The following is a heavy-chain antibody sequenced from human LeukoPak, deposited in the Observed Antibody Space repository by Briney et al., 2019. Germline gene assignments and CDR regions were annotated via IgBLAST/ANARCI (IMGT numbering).Heavy chain of an antibody. CDR3: ARGTLYSGWSYYFDY. CDR1: GGSISSSSYY. Sequence: SETLSLTCTVSGGSISSSSYYWGWIRQPPGKGLEWIGSIYYSGSTYYNPSLKSRVTISVDTSKNQFSLRLSSVTAADTAMYYCARGTLYSGWSYYFDYWGQGSQVTVSS. V-gene: IGHV4-39*07. J-gene: IGHJ4*02. D-gene: IGHD6-19*01. CDR2: IYYSGST.